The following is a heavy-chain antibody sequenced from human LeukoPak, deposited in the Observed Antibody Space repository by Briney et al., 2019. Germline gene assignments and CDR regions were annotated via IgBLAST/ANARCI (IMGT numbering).Heavy chain of an antibody. Sequence: GGSLRLSCAASGFTFSGYTMNWDRQAPGKGLEWLGYSSGTGRNIKYADSVTGRFTISRDNAKDTLYLHMNSLRPEDTAVYYCARDAPSFGDCDGNWFDPWGQGTLVIVSP. CDR3: ARDAPSFGDCDGNWFDP. V-gene: IGHV3-48*01. J-gene: IGHJ5*02. CDR2: SSGTGRNI. D-gene: IGHD2-21*02. CDR1: GFTFSGYT.